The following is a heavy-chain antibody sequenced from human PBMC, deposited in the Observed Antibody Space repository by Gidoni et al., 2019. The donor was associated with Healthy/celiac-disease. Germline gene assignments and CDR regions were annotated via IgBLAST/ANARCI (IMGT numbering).Heavy chain of an antibody. CDR2: IYYSGST. CDR1: VGSPSSGDYS. D-gene: IGHD2-2*01. J-gene: IGHJ6*03. V-gene: IGHV4-30-4*01. CDR3: ARERGIYCSSTSCYNYYYYYMDV. Sequence: QVQLQESGPGLVKPSQTLSLSCPVSVGSPSSGDYSWGWILQPPGKGLEWIGYIYYSGSTYYNPSLKSRVTISVDTSKNQFSLKLSSVTAADTAVYYCARERGIYCSSTSCYNYYYYYMDVWGKGTTVTVSS.